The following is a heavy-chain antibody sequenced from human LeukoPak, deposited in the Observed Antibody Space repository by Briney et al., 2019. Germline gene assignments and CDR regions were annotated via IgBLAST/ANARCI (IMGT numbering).Heavy chain of an antibody. Sequence: ASVKVSCKVSGYTLTELSMHWVRQAPGKGLEWMGGFDPEDGETIYAQKFQGRVTMTEDTSTDTAYMELSSLRSEDTAVYYCATVGCSGGSCYFDYWGQGTLVTVSS. D-gene: IGHD2-15*01. CDR2: FDPEDGET. CDR1: GYTLTELS. V-gene: IGHV1-24*01. CDR3: ATVGCSGGSCYFDY. J-gene: IGHJ4*02.